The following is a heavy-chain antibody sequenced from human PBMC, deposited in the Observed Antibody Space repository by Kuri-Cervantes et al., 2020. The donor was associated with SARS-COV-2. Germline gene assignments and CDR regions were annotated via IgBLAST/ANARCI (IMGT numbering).Heavy chain of an antibody. CDR2: IKQDGSEK. Sequence: GGSLRLSCAASGFTFSSYWMSWVRQAPGKGLEWVANIKQDGSEKYYVDSVKGRFTIPRDNAKNSLYLQMNSLRAEDTAVYYCAREFRSFTMIVADAFDIWGQGTMVTVSS. J-gene: IGHJ3*02. D-gene: IGHD3-22*01. CDR1: GFTFSSYW. V-gene: IGHV3-7*01. CDR3: AREFRSFTMIVADAFDI.